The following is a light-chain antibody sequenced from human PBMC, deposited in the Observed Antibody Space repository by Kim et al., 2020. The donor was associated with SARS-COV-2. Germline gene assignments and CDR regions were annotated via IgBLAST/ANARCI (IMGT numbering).Light chain of an antibody. CDR2: ATS. CDR1: QSIDRW. Sequence: SVGDRVTITCRASQSIDRWLAWYQQKPGEAPKLMIYATSDLESGVPSRFSGSRSGTEFTLTISSLQPDDFATYYCHQYREHGTSTFGQGTKVDIK. CDR3: HQYREHGTST. V-gene: IGKV1-5*03. J-gene: IGKJ1*01.